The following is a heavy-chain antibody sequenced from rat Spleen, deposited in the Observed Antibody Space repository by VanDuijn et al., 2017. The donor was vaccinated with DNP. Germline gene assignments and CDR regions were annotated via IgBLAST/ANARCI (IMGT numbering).Heavy chain of an antibody. Sequence: VQLQESGPGLVKPSQSLSLTCSVTGYSITSNYWGWIRQFPGNKVEYIGHISYSGSTSYNPSLKSRISITRDTSKNQFFLQVNSVTAEDTATYFCAREGGYDPFDYWGQGVMVTVSS. CDR3: AREGGYDPFDY. V-gene: IGHV3-1*01. CDR2: ISYSGST. CDR1: GYSITSNY. D-gene: IGHD2-3*01. J-gene: IGHJ2*01.